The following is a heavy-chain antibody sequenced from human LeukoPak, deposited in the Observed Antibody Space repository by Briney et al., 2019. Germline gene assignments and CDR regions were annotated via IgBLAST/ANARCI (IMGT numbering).Heavy chain of an antibody. J-gene: IGHJ4*02. D-gene: IGHD2-2*01. CDR2: INHGGST. Sequence: SETLSLTCAVYGGSFSGYYWSWIRQPPGKGLEWIGEINHGGSTNYNPSLKSRVTISVDTSKNQFSLKLSSVTAADTAVYYCARGRIYCSSTSCYSALVGDYWGQGTLVTVPS. V-gene: IGHV4-34*01. CDR1: GGSFSGYY. CDR3: ARGRIYCSSTSCYSALVGDY.